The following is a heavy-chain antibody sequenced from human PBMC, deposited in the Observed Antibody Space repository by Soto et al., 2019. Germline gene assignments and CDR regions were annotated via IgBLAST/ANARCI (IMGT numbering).Heavy chain of an antibody. CDR2: IYYTGRT. CDR1: ICSVG. CDR3: ARWNVRRFAH. Sequence: ICSVGGRWIRQHPGKGLEWIGYIYYTGRTNYNPSLKSRVTISLDTSKNRFSLKLNSVTAADTAVYYCARWNVRRFAHWGQRTPVTGSS. J-gene: IGHJ4*02. D-gene: IGHD1-1*01. V-gene: IGHV4-59*08.